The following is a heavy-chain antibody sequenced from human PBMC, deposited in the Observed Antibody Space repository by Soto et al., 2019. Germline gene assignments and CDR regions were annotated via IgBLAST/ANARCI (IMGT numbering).Heavy chain of an antibody. J-gene: IGHJ4*02. CDR2: IWYDGSNK. D-gene: IGHD1-26*01. CDR3: AGDLWELRYFDY. Sequence: GGSLRLSCAASGFTFSSYGMHWVRQAPGKGLGWVAVIWYDGSNKYYADSVKGRFTISRDNSKNTLYLQMNSLRAEDTAVYYCAGDLWELRYFDYWGQGTLVTVSS. V-gene: IGHV3-33*08. CDR1: GFTFSSYG.